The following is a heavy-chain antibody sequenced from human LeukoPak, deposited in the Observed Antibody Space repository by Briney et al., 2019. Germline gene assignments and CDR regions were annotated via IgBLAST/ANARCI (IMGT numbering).Heavy chain of an antibody. CDR1: GGSISSYY. CDR2: IYNSGST. J-gene: IGHJ4*02. CDR3: ARGFSGSWYFDY. Sequence: SETLSLTCTVSGGSISSYYWSWIRQPPGKGLEWIGFIYNSGSTNYNPSLKSRVTMSVDTSKNQFPLKLSSVTAADTAVYYCARGFSGSWYFDYWGQGTLVTVSS. V-gene: IGHV4-59*01. D-gene: IGHD6-13*01.